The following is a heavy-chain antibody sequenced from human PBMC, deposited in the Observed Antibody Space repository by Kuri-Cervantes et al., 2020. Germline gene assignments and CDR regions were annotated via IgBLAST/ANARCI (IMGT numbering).Heavy chain of an antibody. Sequence: SETLSLTCAVYGGSFSGYYWSWIRQPPGKGLEWIGEINHSGSTNYNPSLKSRVTISVDTSKNQFSLKLSSVTAADTAVYYCARVPKYSYGQRGIPFDLWGRGTLVTVSS. J-gene: IGHJ2*01. D-gene: IGHD5-18*01. CDR3: ARVPKYSYGQRGIPFDL. CDR2: INHSGST. V-gene: IGHV4-34*01. CDR1: GGSFSGYY.